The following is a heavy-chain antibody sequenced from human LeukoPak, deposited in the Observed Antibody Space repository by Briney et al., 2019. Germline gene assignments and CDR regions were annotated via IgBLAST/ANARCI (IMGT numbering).Heavy chain of an antibody. CDR3: AKGTAAGGSGSD. CDR2: ISGSGGST. J-gene: IGHJ4*02. Sequence: GGSLRLSCAASGFTFSSYAMSWVRQAPGKGLERVSAISGSGGSTYYADSVKGRFTIPRDNSKNTLYLQMNSLRAEDTAVYYCAKGTAAGGSGSDWGQGTLVTVSS. V-gene: IGHV3-23*01. D-gene: IGHD3-10*01. CDR1: GFTFSSYA.